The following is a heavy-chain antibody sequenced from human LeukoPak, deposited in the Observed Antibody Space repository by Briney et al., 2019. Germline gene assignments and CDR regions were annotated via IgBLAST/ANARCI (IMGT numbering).Heavy chain of an antibody. CDR2: VYYSGST. Sequence: GSLRLSCAASGFTFSSYAMHWVRQAPGKGLEWIGYVYYSGSTNYNPSLKSRVTISADTSKNQFSLKLSSVTAADTAVYYCARRAVPNYYDSSGYYDYWGQGTLVTVSS. CDR1: GFTFSSYA. D-gene: IGHD3-22*01. CDR3: ARRAVPNYYDSSGYYDY. V-gene: IGHV4-59*08. J-gene: IGHJ4*02.